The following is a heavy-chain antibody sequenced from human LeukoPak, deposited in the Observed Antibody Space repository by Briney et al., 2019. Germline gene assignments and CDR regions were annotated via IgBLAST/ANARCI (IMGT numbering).Heavy chain of an antibody. CDR3: ARDVVVGATIDAFDI. V-gene: IGHV4-61*02. D-gene: IGHD1-26*01. CDR1: GGSISSGSYY. CDR2: IYTSGST. Sequence: SETLSLTCTVSGGSISSGSYYWSWIRQPAGKGLEWIGRIYTSGSTNYNPSLKSRVTISVDTSKNQFSLKLSSVTAADTAVYYCARDVVVGATIDAFDIWGQGTMVTVSS. J-gene: IGHJ3*02.